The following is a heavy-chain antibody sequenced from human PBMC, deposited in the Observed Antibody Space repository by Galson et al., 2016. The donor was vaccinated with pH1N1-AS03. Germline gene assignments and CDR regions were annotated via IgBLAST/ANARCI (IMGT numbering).Heavy chain of an antibody. CDR2: ISSSSNYI. CDR3: ACGDCSGGSCHSGSFQY. D-gene: IGHD2-15*01. J-gene: IGHJ1*01. CDR1: GFTFSNSG. Sequence: SLRLSCAASGFTFSNSGMNWVRQAPGKGLEWVSSISSSSNYIYYADSVKGRFTISSDNANNSLYLQMNSLRAEDTAVYYFACGDCSGGSCHSGSFQYWGQGTRVTVSS. V-gene: IGHV3-21*06.